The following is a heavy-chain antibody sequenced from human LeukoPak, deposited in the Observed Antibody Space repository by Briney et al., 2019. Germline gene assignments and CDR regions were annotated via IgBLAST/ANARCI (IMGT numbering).Heavy chain of an antibody. Sequence: GGSLRLSCAASGFTFSSYGLHWVRQAPGRGLEWVAFIRYDGNNKYYADSVKGRFTISRDNSKNTLYLQMNSLRTEDTAVYSCAKGTVGAYEIDYWGQGTLVTVSS. CDR2: IRYDGNNK. CDR3: AKGTVGAYEIDY. J-gene: IGHJ4*02. CDR1: GFTFSSYG. V-gene: IGHV3-30*02. D-gene: IGHD1-26*01.